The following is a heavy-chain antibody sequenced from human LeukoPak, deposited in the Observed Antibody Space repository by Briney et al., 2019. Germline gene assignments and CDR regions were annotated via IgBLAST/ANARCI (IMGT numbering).Heavy chain of an antibody. CDR1: GYTFTGYY. D-gene: IGHD6-19*01. CDR3: ARDGVYSSGWYVDY. J-gene: IGHJ4*02. Sequence: ASVKVSCKASGYTFTGYYMHWVRQAPGQGLEWMGWINPNSGGTNYAQKFQGRVTMTRDTSISTAYMELSRLRSDDTAVYYCARDGVYSSGWYVDYSGQGTLVTVSS. CDR2: INPNSGGT. V-gene: IGHV1-2*02.